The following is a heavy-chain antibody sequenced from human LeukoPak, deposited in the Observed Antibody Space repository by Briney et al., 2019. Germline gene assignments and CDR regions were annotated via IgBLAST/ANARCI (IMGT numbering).Heavy chain of an antibody. CDR3: ARDLRLYYYGSGSRSPPGY. D-gene: IGHD3-10*01. Sequence: GGSLRLSCAASGFTFSSYSMNWVRQAPGKGLEWVSSISSSSSYIYYADSVKGRFTISRDNAKNSLCLQMNSLRAEDTAVYYCARDLRLYYYGSGSRSPPGYWGQGTLVTVSS. J-gene: IGHJ4*02. CDR2: ISSSSSYI. V-gene: IGHV3-21*01. CDR1: GFTFSSYS.